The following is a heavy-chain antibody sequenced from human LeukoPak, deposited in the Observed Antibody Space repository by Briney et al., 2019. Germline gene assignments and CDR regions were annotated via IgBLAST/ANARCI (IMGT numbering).Heavy chain of an antibody. D-gene: IGHD6-13*01. CDR3: VRGVGASRFNYLDS. Sequence: PGGSLRLSCAASLFTSSSFGMHWVRQAPAKGLEWVAVIWYDASNKYYADTLKGRFTNSRDNSKNTLYLQKNSLRDDDTAVYYCVRGVGASRFNYLDSWGEGTLVSVFS. CDR2: IWYDASNK. J-gene: IGHJ4*02. CDR1: LFTSSSFG. V-gene: IGHV3-33*01.